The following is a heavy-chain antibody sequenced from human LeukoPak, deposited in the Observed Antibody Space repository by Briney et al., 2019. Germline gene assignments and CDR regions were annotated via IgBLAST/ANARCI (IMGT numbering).Heavy chain of an antibody. J-gene: IGHJ4*02. CDR3: ARVVGPWPGIDC. D-gene: IGHD3-10*01. CDR1: GGSISSSSYY. Sequence: SETLSLTCTVSGGSISSSSYYWGWIRQPPGKGLEWIGSIYYSGGTYYNPSLKSRVTISVDTSKNQFSLKLSSVTAADTAVYYCARVVGPWPGIDCWGQGTLVTVPS. CDR2: IYYSGGT. V-gene: IGHV4-39*07.